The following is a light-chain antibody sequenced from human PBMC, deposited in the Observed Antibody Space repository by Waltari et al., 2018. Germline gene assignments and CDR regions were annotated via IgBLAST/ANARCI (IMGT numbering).Light chain of an antibody. Sequence: QSALTQPPSASGSPGQSVTISCPGTSSDVGAYNHVPWYQQHPGKAPKLIIYDVSKRPSGVRDRFSGSKSGNTASLTVSGLQADDEADYYCNSYAGSSHVVFGGGTTLTVL. J-gene: IGLJ2*01. CDR2: DVS. CDR3: NSYAGSSHVV. V-gene: IGLV2-8*01. CDR1: SSDVGAYNH.